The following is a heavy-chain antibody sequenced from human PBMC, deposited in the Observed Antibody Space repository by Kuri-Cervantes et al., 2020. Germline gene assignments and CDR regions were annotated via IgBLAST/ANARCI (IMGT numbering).Heavy chain of an antibody. CDR1: GFTFSSYS. J-gene: IGHJ4*02. D-gene: IGHD3-10*01. CDR3: ARDLWISGSGSYYKYY. V-gene: IGHV3-21*01. Sequence: LSLTCAASGFTFSSYSMNWVRQAPGKGLEWVSSISSSSSYIYYADSVKGRFTISRDNAKNSLYLQMNILRAEDTAVYYCARDLWISGSGSYYKYYWGQGTLVTVSS. CDR2: ISSSSSYI.